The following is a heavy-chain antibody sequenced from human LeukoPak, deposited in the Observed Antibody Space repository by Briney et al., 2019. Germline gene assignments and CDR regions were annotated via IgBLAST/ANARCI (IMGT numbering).Heavy chain of an antibody. J-gene: IGHJ4*02. V-gene: IGHV3-48*02. CDR2: ISSGGSAI. Sequence: GGSLRLSCAASGFTFRSYSMNWVRQALGRGLKWVSYISSGGSAIYYADSVKGRFTISKDNAKNSLYLQMNSLRDEDTAVYYCARASYSSSLAHFDYWGRGTLVTVSS. CDR1: GFTFRSYS. CDR3: ARASYSSSLAHFDY. D-gene: IGHD6-13*01.